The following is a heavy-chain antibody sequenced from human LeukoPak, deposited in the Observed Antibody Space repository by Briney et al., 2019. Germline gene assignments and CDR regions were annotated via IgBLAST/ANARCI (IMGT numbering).Heavy chain of an antibody. J-gene: IGHJ6*03. V-gene: IGHV4-39*07. CDR3: ARGTDSSGYYYHYYYMDV. CDR2: IYYSGST. Sequence: SETLSLTCTVSGGSISSSSYYWGWIRQPPGKGLEWIGSIYYSGSTNYNPSLKSRVTISVDTSKNQFSLKLSSVTAADTAVYYCARGTDSSGYYYHYYYMDVWGKGTTVTISS. CDR1: GGSISSSSYY. D-gene: IGHD3-22*01.